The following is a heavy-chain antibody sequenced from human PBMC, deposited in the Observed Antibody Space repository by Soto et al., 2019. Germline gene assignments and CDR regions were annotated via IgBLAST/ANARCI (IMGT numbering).Heavy chain of an antibody. V-gene: IGHV2-5*02. CDR2: IYWDDDK. CDR3: AHKGSGWSYFDY. J-gene: IGHJ4*02. D-gene: IGHD6-19*01. CDR1: GFSLSTSGVG. Sequence: QITLKESGPTLVKPTQTLTLTCTFSGFSLSTSGVGVGWIRQPPGKALEWLALIYWDDDKRYSPSLKSRLTIXKXXSKNQVVLTMTNMDPVDTATYYCAHKGSGWSYFDYWGQGTLVTVSS.